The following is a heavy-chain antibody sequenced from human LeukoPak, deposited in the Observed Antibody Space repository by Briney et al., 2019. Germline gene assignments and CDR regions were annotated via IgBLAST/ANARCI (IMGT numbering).Heavy chain of an antibody. CDR2: IYYSGST. CDR3: AVVFRYFDWLLWHDAFDI. D-gene: IGHD3-9*01. Sequence: SETLSLTCTVSGGSISSSSYYWGWIRQPPGKGLEWIGSIYYSGSTYYNPSLKSRVTISVDTSKNQFSLKLSSVTAADTAVYYCAVVFRYFDWLLWHDAFDIWGQGTMVTVSS. J-gene: IGHJ3*02. CDR1: GGSISSSSYY. V-gene: IGHV4-39*01.